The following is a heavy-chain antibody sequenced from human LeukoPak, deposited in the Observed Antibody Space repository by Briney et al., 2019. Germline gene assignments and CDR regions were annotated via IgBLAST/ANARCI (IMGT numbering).Heavy chain of an antibody. J-gene: IGHJ4*02. V-gene: IGHV3-48*03. CDR2: ISSSGNSI. Sequence: PGGSLRLSCSASGFPFSSYAMHWVRQAPGKGLEWVSYISSSGNSIFYADSVKGRFTISRDNAKSSLYLQMNSLRAEDTAVYYCARALPSSYYYFDYWGQGTLVTVSS. CDR3: ARALPSSYYYFDY. CDR1: GFPFSSYA. D-gene: IGHD6-13*01.